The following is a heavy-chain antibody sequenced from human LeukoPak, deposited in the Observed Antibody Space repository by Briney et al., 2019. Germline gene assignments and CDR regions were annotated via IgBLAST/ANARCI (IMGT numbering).Heavy chain of an antibody. Sequence: PSETLSLTCTVSGYSISSGYYWGWIRQPPGKGLEWIGSIYHSGSTYYNPSLKSRVTISVDTSKNQFSLKLSSVTAADTAVYYCARVRYSSSSGTDYWSQGTLVTVSS. D-gene: IGHD6-6*01. V-gene: IGHV4-38-2*02. J-gene: IGHJ4*02. CDR3: ARVRYSSSSGTDY. CDR2: IYHSGST. CDR1: GYSISSGYY.